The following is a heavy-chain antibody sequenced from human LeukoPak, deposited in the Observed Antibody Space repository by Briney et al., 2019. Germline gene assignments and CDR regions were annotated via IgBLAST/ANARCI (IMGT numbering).Heavy chain of an antibody. CDR3: ATNRDIAVAGTGY. CDR1: GYTFTGYY. V-gene: IGHV1-2*02. J-gene: IGHJ4*02. Sequence: GASVKVSCKASGYTFTGYYTHWVRQAPGQGLEWMGWINPNSGGTNYAQKFQGRVTMTRDTSISTAYMELSRLRSDDTAVYYCATNRDIAVAGTGYWGQGTLVTVSS. D-gene: IGHD6-19*01. CDR2: INPNSGGT.